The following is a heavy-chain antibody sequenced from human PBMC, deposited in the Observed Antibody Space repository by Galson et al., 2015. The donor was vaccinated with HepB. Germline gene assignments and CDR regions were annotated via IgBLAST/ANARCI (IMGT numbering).Heavy chain of an antibody. D-gene: IGHD5-12*01. CDR3: ATGEGGYDSGSSDYYYYGMDV. CDR2: IIPIFGTA. V-gene: IGHV1-69*13. J-gene: IGHJ6*02. CDR1: GGTFSSYA. Sequence: SVKVSCKASGGTFSSYAISWVRQAPGQGLEWMGGIIPIFGTANYAQKFQGRVTITADESTSTAYMELSSLRSEDTAVYYCATGEGGYDSGSSDYYYYGMDVWGQGTTVTVSS.